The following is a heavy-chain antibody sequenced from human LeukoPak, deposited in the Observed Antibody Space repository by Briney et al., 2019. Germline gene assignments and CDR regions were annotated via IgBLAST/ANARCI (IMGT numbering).Heavy chain of an antibody. V-gene: IGHV4-39*01. CDR2: IYYSGST. CDR1: GGSISSSTYY. Sequence: SETLSLTCTVSGGSISSSTYYWGWIRQPPGKGLEWIGSIYYSGSTYYNPSLKSRVTISVDTSKNQFSLELSSVTAADTAVYYCARRVYYDSPFDYWSQGTLVTVSS. CDR3: ARRVYYDSPFDY. D-gene: IGHD3-22*01. J-gene: IGHJ4*02.